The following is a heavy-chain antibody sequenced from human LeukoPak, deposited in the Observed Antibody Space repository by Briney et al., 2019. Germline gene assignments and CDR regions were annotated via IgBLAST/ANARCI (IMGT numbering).Heavy chain of an antibody. D-gene: IGHD6-19*01. CDR2: IIPIFGTA. CDR3: ARESLSGGWYADEPMDV. Sequence: SVKVSCKASGGTFSSYAISWVRQAPGQGLEWMGGIIPIFGTANYAQKFQGRVTITADKSTSTAYMELSSLRSEDTAVYYCARESLSGGWYADEPMDVWGKGTTVTVSS. J-gene: IGHJ6*03. CDR1: GGTFSSYA. V-gene: IGHV1-69*06.